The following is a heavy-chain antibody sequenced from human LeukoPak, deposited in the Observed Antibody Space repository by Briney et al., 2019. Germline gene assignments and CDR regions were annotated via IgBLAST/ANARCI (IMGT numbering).Heavy chain of an antibody. D-gene: IGHD6-13*01. CDR1: GGTFSSYA. CDR3: ARDLPYSSSWESIDY. Sequence: SVKVSCKASGGTFSSYAISWVRQAPGQGLEWMGGIIPIFGTANYAQKFQGRVTITADESTSTAYMELSSLRSEDTAVYYCARDLPYSSSWESIDYWGQGTLVTVSS. V-gene: IGHV1-69*13. CDR2: IIPIFGTA. J-gene: IGHJ4*02.